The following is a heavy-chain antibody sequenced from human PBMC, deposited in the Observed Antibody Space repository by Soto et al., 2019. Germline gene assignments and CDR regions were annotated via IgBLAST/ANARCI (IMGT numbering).Heavy chain of an antibody. CDR2: ISSSSGNI. V-gene: IGHV3-21*01. J-gene: IGHJ4*02. Sequence: GGSLRLSCAASGFTFSSYAMSWVRQAPGKGLEWVSSISSSSGNIYYADSVKGRFTISRDNAKNSLYLQMNSLRAEDTAVYYCARVDTAMVLAAPTLDYWGQGTLVTVSS. CDR3: ARVDTAMVLAAPTLDY. CDR1: GFTFSSYA. D-gene: IGHD5-18*01.